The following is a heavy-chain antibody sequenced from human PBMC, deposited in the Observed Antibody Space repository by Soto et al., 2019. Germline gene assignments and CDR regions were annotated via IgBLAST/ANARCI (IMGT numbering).Heavy chain of an antibody. V-gene: IGHV3-23*01. Sequence: GGSLRLSCAASGFTLRSYAMSWVRQAPGKGLEWVSVIGGSGVTTYYADSVKGRFTISRDISKNTLYLQMNSLRAEDTAVYYCAKSSCSSSSCYRMDYWGQGTLVTVSS. CDR2: IGGSGVTT. D-gene: IGHD2-2*01. CDR1: GFTLRSYA. CDR3: AKSSCSSSSCYRMDY. J-gene: IGHJ4*02.